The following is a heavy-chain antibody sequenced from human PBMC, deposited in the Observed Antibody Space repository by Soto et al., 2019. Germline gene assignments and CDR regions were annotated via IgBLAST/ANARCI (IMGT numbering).Heavy chain of an antibody. CDR1: GYTFTSYG. J-gene: IGHJ4*02. V-gene: IGHV1-18*01. CDR2: ISAYNGNT. D-gene: IGHD2-21*01. CDR3: ARDVKRGGFVDY. Sequence: QVQLVQSGXXXXXXGASVKVSCKASGYTFTSYGISWVRQAPGQGLEWMGWISAYNGNTNYAQKLQGRVTMTTDTSTSTAYMELRSLRSDDTAVYYCARDVKRGGFVDYWGQGTLVTVSS.